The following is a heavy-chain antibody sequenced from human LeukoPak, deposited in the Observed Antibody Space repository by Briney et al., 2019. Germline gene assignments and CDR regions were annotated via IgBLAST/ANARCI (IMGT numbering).Heavy chain of an antibody. CDR3: ARDMGQLAGLDV. V-gene: IGHV4-59*01. CDR2: MYYSGST. J-gene: IGHJ6*04. Sequence: TTSETLSLTCTVSGGSISTYYWSWIRQPPGKGLEWIGYMYYSGSTNYNPSLKSRVTISVHTSKNQFSLKLSSVTAADTAVYYCARDMGQLAGLDVWGKGTTVTVSS. D-gene: IGHD6-6*01. CDR1: GGSISTYY.